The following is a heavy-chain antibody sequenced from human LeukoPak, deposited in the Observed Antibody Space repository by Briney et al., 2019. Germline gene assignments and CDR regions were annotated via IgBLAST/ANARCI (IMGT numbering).Heavy chain of an antibody. CDR1: GSTFTAYY. CDR2: INPKRGGT. D-gene: IGHD6-19*01. V-gene: IGHV1-2*02. Sequence: GASVKLCCKASGSTFTAYYMHWVRHAPGQGLEWMGCINPKRGGTNHAQKFQGRVSMTRDTAISTDYMELSRLGCDDTAVYSWARGAVFYYYIDVWGTGTTVTISS. J-gene: IGHJ6*03. CDR3: ARGAVFYYYIDV.